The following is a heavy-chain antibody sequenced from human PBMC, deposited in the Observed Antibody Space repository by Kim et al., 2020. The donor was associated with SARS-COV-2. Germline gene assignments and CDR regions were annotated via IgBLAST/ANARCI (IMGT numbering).Heavy chain of an antibody. D-gene: IGHD4-4*01. CDR1: GGTFSSYT. CDR2: IIPILGIA. CDR3: ARDRAPPYGYSNSELDY. J-gene: IGHJ4*02. Sequence: SVKVSCKASGGTFSSYTISWVRQAPGQGLEWMGRIIPILGIANYAQKFQGRVTITADKSTSTAYMELSSLRSEDTAVYYCARDRAPPYGYSNSELDYWGQGTLVTVSS. V-gene: IGHV1-69*04.